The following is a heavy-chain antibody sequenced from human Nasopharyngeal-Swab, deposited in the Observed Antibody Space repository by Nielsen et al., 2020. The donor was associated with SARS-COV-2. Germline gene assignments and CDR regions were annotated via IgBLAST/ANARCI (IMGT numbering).Heavy chain of an antibody. Sequence: GGSLRLSCTASGFTFSTYGMTWVRQASGKGPEWVSGFRGSVDSTYYADSVRGRFTISRDNSKNTLYLQMNSLRVEDTALYYCGKGYDYDHLGAVDVWGQGTTVTVS. J-gene: IGHJ6*02. CDR3: GKGYDYDHLGAVDV. CDR2: FRGSVDST. V-gene: IGHV3-23*01. D-gene: IGHD4-17*01. CDR1: GFTFSTYG.